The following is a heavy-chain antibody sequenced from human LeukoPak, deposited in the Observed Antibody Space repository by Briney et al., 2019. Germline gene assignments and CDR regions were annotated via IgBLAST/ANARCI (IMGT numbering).Heavy chain of an antibody. CDR2: MNPNSGNT. Sequence: ASVKVSCKVSGYTFTSYDINWVRQATGQGLEWMGWMNPNSGNTGYAQKFQGRVTMTRNTSISTAYMELSSLRSEDTAVYYCARDRGYDFSIDYWGQGTLVTVSS. V-gene: IGHV1-8*01. CDR3: ARDRGYDFSIDY. D-gene: IGHD5-12*01. J-gene: IGHJ4*02. CDR1: GYTFTSYD.